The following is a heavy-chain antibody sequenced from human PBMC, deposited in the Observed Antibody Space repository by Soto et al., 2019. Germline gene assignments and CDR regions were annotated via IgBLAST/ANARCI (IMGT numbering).Heavy chain of an antibody. CDR1: GGSVTNSSYY. CDR3: VSQRATVPTQAYFDY. V-gene: IGHV4-39*01. Sequence: SETLSLTCTVSGGSVTNSSYYWGWIRQSPGKGLEWIGSVYYRGRSYSKSSVKSRVTISVDTSKNRFSLSLNSVTASDTAVYFCVSQRATVPTQAYFDYWGPGALVTVYS. D-gene: IGHD5-12*01. CDR2: VYYRGRS. J-gene: IGHJ4*02.